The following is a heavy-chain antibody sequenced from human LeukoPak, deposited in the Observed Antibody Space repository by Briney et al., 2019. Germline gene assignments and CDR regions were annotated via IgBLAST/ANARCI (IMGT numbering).Heavy chain of an antibody. V-gene: IGHV1-69*01. CDR3: ARAMVEQQLVPFDY. J-gene: IGHJ4*02. Sequence: SVKVSCKVSGGTFSSYAISWVRQAPGQGLEWMGGIIPIFGTANYAQKFQGRVTITADESTSTAYMELSSLRSEDTAVYYCARAMVEQQLVPFDYWGQGTLVTVSS. D-gene: IGHD6-13*01. CDR2: IIPIFGTA. CDR1: GGTFSSYA.